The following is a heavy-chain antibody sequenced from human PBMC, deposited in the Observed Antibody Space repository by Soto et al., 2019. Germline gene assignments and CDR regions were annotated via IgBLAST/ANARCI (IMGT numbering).Heavy chain of an antibody. CDR1: GYTFTGYY. D-gene: IGHD2-21*01. CDR3: ASPRGLGYSYFCCFTLGV. CDR2: IHLNSGGT. J-gene: IGHJ6*02. Sequence: GASVKVSCKAPGYTFTGYYVHWVRQAPGHGLEWLGWIHLNSGGTNYAQSFQGRVTMTRDMSVSTVYMEMTGLSSNNTAVYYRASPRGLGYSYFCCFTLGVWGQGTTVTVSS. V-gene: IGHV1-2*02.